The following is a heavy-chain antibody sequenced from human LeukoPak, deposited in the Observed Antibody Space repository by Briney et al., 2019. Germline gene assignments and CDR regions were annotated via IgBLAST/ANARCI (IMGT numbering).Heavy chain of an antibody. D-gene: IGHD3-22*01. V-gene: IGHV3-66*01. Sequence: PGGSLRLSCAASGFTISSNYMNWVRQAPGKGLEWVSVIYSGGGTYYADSVKGRFTISKDKSKNTLYLQMNSLRAEDTAVYYCARVASSGYYFDYWGQGTLVTVSS. CDR2: IYSGGGT. CDR3: ARVASSGYYFDY. J-gene: IGHJ4*02. CDR1: GFTISSNY.